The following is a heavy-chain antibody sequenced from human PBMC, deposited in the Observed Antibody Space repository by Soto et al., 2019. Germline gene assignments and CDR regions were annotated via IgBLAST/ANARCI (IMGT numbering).Heavy chain of an antibody. J-gene: IGHJ3*02. Sequence: GGSLRLSCAATGFTFSTYWVHWVRQAPGKGLVWVSRINSDGSTTNYAESVKGRFTISRDNAKNTLYLQMNSLRAEDTAVYYCARGGGNSDWYSAFDIWGQGTMVTVSS. D-gene: IGHD6-19*01. V-gene: IGHV3-74*01. CDR1: GFTFSTYW. CDR3: ARGGGNSDWYSAFDI. CDR2: INSDGSTT.